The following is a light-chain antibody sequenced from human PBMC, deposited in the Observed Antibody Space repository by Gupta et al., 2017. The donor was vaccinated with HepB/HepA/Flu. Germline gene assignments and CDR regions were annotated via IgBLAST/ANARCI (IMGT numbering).Light chain of an antibody. Sequence: EIVLTQSPATLSWSPGEGATLSCRASQSVSSYLAWYQQKPGQAPRLLIYDASNRATGIPAKFSGSGSGTDFSLTISSLEPEDSAVYYCQQRSNWPLTFGGGTKVEIK. CDR2: DAS. CDR1: QSVSSY. CDR3: QQRSNWPLT. V-gene: IGKV3-11*01. J-gene: IGKJ4*01.